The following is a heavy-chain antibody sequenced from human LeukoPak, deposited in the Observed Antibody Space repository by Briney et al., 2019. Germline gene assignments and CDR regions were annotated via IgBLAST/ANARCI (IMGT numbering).Heavy chain of an antibody. CDR3: ARLFGDYETPAFDI. J-gene: IGHJ3*02. Sequence: PSETLSLTCTVSGGSISSYYWSWIRQPPGKGLEWIGYIYYSGSTNYNPSLKSRVTISVDTSKNEFSLKLSSVTVADTAVYYCARLFGDYETPAFDIWGQGTMVTVSS. V-gene: IGHV4-59*08. CDR1: GGSISSYY. CDR2: IYYSGST. D-gene: IGHD4-17*01.